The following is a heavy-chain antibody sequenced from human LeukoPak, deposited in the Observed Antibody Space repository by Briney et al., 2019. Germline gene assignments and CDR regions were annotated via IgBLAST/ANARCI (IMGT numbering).Heavy chain of an antibody. J-gene: IGHJ4*02. D-gene: IGHD2-2*02. CDR2: IIPIFGTA. V-gene: IGHV1-69*13. CDR3: ARTLRYCSSTSCYNYYFDY. Sequence: SVKVSCKASGGTFSSYAISWVRQAPGQGLEWMGGIIPIFGTANYAQKFQGRVTITADESTSTAYMELSSLRSEDTAVYYCARTLRYCSSTSCYNYYFDYWGQGTLVTVSS. CDR1: GGTFSSYA.